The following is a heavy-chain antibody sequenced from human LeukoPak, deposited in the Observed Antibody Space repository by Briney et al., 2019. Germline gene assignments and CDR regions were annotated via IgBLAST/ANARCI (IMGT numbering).Heavy chain of an antibody. CDR3: AKSDGSGSYFDY. Sequence: SETLSLTCTVSGGSIRNYYWSWIRQPPGKGLEWIGYVYHTGNTKYNPSLESRATISIDTSKNQFSLKQSSVTAADSAVYYCAKSDGSGSYFDYWGQGTLVTVS. CDR1: GGSIRNYY. V-gene: IGHV4-59*03. D-gene: IGHD3-10*01. CDR2: VYHTGNT. J-gene: IGHJ4*02.